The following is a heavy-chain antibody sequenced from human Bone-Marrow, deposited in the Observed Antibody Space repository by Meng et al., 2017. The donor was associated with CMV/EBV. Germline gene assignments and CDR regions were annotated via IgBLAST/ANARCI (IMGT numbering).Heavy chain of an antibody. CDR1: GGSISSSSYY. V-gene: IGHV4-39*07. CDR2: IYYSGST. D-gene: IGHD1-1*01. Sequence: SETLSLTCTVFGGSISSSSYYWGWIRQPPGKGLEWIGSIYYSGSTYYNPSLKSRVTISVDTSKNQFSLKLSSVTAADTAVYYCARKNDLDRDAFDIWGQGTMVTVSS. CDR3: ARKNDLDRDAFDI. J-gene: IGHJ3*02.